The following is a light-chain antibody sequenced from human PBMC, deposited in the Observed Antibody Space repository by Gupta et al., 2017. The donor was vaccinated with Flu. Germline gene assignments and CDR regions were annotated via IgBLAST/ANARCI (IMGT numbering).Light chain of an antibody. CDR3: NQDQQLPRT. CDR1: QSGLHSSNNRNY. J-gene: IGKJ1*01. V-gene: IGKV4-1*01. Sequence: DIVMTQSPDSLAVSLGGRATMHCKSSQSGLHSSNNRNYVAWYQLKPGQSPKLLIYLTSTRASGVPDRFSGSVSGTDFTLKISRLEPDDVAAYYCNQDQQLPRTFGQGTKVEIK. CDR2: LTS.